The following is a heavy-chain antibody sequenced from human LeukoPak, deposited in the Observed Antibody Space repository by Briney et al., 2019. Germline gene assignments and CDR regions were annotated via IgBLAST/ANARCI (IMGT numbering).Heavy chain of an antibody. CDR1: GYTFTSYG. CDR2: ISAYNGNT. J-gene: IGHJ6*04. V-gene: IGHV1-18*01. Sequence: GASVMSFTCASGYTFTSYGISWVQHAPGQGLEWMGWISAYNGNTNYAQKLQGRVTMTTDTSTSTAYMELRSLRSDDTAVYYCARVATSSSSKYYYNYGMDVWGEGSSVSVSS. CDR3: ARVATSSSSKYYYNYGMDV. D-gene: IGHD2-2*01.